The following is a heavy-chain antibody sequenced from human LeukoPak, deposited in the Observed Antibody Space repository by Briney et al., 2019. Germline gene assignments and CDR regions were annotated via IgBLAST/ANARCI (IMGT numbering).Heavy chain of an antibody. J-gene: IGHJ6*02. D-gene: IGHD3-10*01. Sequence: AGGSLRLSCAARGFTFSSYGMQGARQPPGKGLEWVADISYDGSNKYYADSVKGRFTISRDNSKNTLYLQMNSLRAEDTAVYYCAKDRGARGYYYYGMDVWGQGTTVTVSS. CDR2: ISYDGSNK. CDR3: AKDRGARGYYYYGMDV. V-gene: IGHV3-30*18. CDR1: GFTFSSYG.